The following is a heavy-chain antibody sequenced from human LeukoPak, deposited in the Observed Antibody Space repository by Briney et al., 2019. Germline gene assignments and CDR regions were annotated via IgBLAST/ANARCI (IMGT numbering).Heavy chain of an antibody. CDR2: INPKNAGT. CDR3: ARILYIAAAPGGFDY. CDR1: GYTFTGHY. V-gene: IGHV1-2*02. D-gene: IGHD6-13*01. Sequence: GASVKVSCKASGYTFTGHYMHWVRQAPGQGLEWMGWINPKNAGTNYAQKFQGRVTMTRDTSTGTVYMELSRLRSDDTAVYYCARILYIAAAPGGFDYWGQGTLVTVSS. J-gene: IGHJ4*02.